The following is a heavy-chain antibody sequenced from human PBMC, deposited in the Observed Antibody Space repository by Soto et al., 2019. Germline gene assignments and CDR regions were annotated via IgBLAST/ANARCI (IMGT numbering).Heavy chain of an antibody. D-gene: IGHD3-3*02. CDR1: GYSFTSYW. V-gene: IGHV5-51*01. Sequence: PGESLKISCKGSGYSFTSYWIGWVRQMPGKGLEWMGIIYPGDSDTRYSPSFQGQVTISADRSISTAYLRWSSLKASDTAMYYCARQKHSRGYQNYYYYGMDVWGQGTTVAVSS. J-gene: IGHJ6*02. CDR2: IYPGDSDT. CDR3: ARQKHSRGYQNYYYYGMDV.